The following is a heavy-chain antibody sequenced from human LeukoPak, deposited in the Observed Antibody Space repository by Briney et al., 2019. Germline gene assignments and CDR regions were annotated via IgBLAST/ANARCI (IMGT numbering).Heavy chain of an antibody. Sequence: PSETLSLTCTVSGGSISSYYWSWIRQPPGKGLEWIGYIYYSGSTNYNPSLKGRVTISVDTSKNQFSLKLSSVTAADTAVYYCARDSYSYDLWGAHYYYYYMDVWGKGTTVTVSS. V-gene: IGHV4-59*01. CDR3: ARDSYSYDLWGAHYYYYYMDV. D-gene: IGHD5-18*01. CDR1: GGSISSYY. CDR2: IYYSGST. J-gene: IGHJ6*03.